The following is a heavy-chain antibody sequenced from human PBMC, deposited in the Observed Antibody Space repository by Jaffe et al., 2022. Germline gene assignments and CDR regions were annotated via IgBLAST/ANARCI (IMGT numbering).Heavy chain of an antibody. V-gene: IGHV4-34*01. CDR1: GGSFSGYY. J-gene: IGHJ6*03. CDR3: ARGRPYYDFWSGYPPYYYMDV. D-gene: IGHD3-3*01. CDR2: INHSGST. Sequence: QVQLQQWGAGLLKPSETLSLTCAVYGGSFSGYYWSWIRQPPGKGLEWIGEINHSGSTNYNPSLKSRVTISVDTSKNQFSLKLSSVTAADTAVYYCARGRPYYDFWSGYPPYYYMDVWGKGTTVTVSS.